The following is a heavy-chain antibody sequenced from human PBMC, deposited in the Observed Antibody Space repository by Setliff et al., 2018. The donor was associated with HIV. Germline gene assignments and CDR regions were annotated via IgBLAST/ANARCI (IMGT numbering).Heavy chain of an antibody. D-gene: IGHD4-17*01. Sequence: SETLSLTCTVSGGSNSSSSYYWGWIRQPPGKGLEWIGSIYYSGSTYYNPSLKSRVTISVDTSKDQFSLKLSSVTAADTAMYYCARDMTTVTYYYYYYYMDVWGKGTTVTVSS. J-gene: IGHJ6*03. CDR3: ARDMTTVTYYYYYYYMDV. CDR1: GGSNSSSSYY. CDR2: IYYSGST. V-gene: IGHV4-39*07.